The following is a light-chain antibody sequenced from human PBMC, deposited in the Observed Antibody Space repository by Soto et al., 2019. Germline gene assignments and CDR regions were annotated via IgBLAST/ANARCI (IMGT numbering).Light chain of an antibody. J-gene: IGLJ3*02. V-gene: IGLV1-47*02. CDR3: AAWDDSLSEV. CDR1: SSNLGSNY. Sequence: QSVLTQPPSASGSPGQWVTISCSGSSSNLGSNYVFWYQQLPGTAPKLLIYNNNQRPSGVPDRFSGSKSGTSASLAISGLRSEDEADYYCAAWDDSLSEVFGGGTKLTVL. CDR2: NNN.